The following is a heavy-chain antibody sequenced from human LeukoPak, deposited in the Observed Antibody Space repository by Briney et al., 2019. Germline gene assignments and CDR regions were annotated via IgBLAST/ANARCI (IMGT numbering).Heavy chain of an antibody. CDR1: DYTFTSYG. Sequence: ASVKVSCKASDYTFTSYGINWVRQAPGQGLEWMGWISAYNGNTNYAQELQGRVTMTTDASTTTAYMELRSLRSDDTAVYYCARPQEEDGYNYNWAFDYWGQGTLVTVSS. V-gene: IGHV1-18*01. D-gene: IGHD5-24*01. CDR3: ARPQEEDGYNYNWAFDY. J-gene: IGHJ4*02. CDR2: ISAYNGNT.